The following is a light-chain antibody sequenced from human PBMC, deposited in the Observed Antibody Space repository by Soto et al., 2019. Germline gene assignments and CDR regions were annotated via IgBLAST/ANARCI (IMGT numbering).Light chain of an antibody. V-gene: IGKV2-24*01. J-gene: IGKJ1*01. CDR1: RSLVHKDGNTY. CDR2: KVS. CDR3: MQATQSPWT. Sequence: EIVMTQTPLSSPVTLGQAASISCRSSRSLVHKDGNTYLSWFHQRPGQPPRLLIYKVSDRFFGVADRFSGSGAGTDFTLTISRVEAEDVALYYCMQATQSPWTFGQGTKVEIK.